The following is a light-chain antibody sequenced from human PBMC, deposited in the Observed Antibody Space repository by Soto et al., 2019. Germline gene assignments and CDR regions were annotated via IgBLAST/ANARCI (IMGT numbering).Light chain of an antibody. CDR1: QSVSSIY. CDR3: QQYGLSPRT. V-gene: IGKV3-20*01. CDR2: GGS. Sequence: IVLTQSPCTLSLSPGSRATLACRASQSVSSIYLAWYQQKNGQAPRLXIYGGSSRATGIPDRFSGGGYGTDFNLTISRLETEDFAVYYCQQYGLSPRTFGQGTKVDIK. J-gene: IGKJ1*01.